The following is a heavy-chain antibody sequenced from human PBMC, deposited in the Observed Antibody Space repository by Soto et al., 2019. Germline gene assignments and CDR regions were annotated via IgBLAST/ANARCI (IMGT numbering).Heavy chain of an antibody. V-gene: IGHV3-23*01. CDR1: GFIFENFG. J-gene: IGHJ5*02. CDR2: ISGSGFKK. Sequence: PGGSLRLSCAASGFIFENFGMSWVRQAPGKGLEWISSISGSGFKKYYADSVKGRFTISRDNSKSTVYLELNNLSAEDTAVYHCAKNQVVELVPLATVDWFDPWGQGKLVTSPQ. D-gene: IGHD1-26*01. CDR3: AKNQVVELVPLATVDWFDP.